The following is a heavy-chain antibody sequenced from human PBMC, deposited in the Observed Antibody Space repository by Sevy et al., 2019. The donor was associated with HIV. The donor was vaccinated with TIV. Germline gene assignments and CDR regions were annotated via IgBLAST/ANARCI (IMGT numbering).Heavy chain of an antibody. CDR1: GFTFSRYS. V-gene: IGHV3-30*04. Sequence: GGSLRLSCAASGFTFSRYSMHWVRQAPGKGLEWVATISFDASNKHYADSVKGRFTISRDNFRNWLFLQMNSLRPEDTAVYYCALERLSSDVAEYFQNWGQGTLVTVSS. CDR3: ALERLSSDVAEYFQN. CDR2: ISFDASNK. D-gene: IGHD1-1*01. J-gene: IGHJ1*01.